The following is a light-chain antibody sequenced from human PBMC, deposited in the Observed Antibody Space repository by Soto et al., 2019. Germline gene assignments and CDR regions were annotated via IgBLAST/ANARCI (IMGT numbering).Light chain of an antibody. CDR2: DVS. Sequence: QSALTQPASVSGSPGQSLTISCTGTSSDVGGYDYVSWYQHHPGKAPKLMIYDVSNRPSGVSNRFSRSKSGNTASLTISGLQAEDEADYYCSSYTSSSLYVSGTGTKVTVL. V-gene: IGLV2-14*03. CDR1: SSDVGGYDY. J-gene: IGLJ1*01. CDR3: SSYTSSSLYV.